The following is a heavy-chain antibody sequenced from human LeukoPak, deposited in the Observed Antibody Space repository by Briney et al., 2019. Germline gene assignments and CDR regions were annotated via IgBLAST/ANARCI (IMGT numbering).Heavy chain of an antibody. CDR2: INAHNGDT. Sequence: ASVKVSCKASGYTFINYAIHWVRQAPGQRLEWMGWINAHNGDTKYSQKFQGRVAITRDTSANIVYMELSTLRFGNTAVYYCARGSTSDWPLEYWGRGILVTVSS. D-gene: IGHD2-21*02. V-gene: IGHV1-3*01. CDR1: GYTFINYA. CDR3: ARGSTSDWPLEY. J-gene: IGHJ4*02.